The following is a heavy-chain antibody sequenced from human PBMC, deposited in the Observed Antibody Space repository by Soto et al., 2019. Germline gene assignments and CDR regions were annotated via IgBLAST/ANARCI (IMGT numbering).Heavy chain of an antibody. CDR2: INHSGST. CDR1: GGSFSGYY. V-gene: IGHV4-34*01. D-gene: IGHD3-22*01. Sequence: KPSETLSLTCAVYGGSFSGYYWSWIRQPPGKGLEWIGEINHSGSTNYNPSLKSRVTISVDTSKNQFSLKLSSVTAADTAVYYCARVNDYDSSGPFDYWGQGTLVTVSS. CDR3: ARVNDYDSSGPFDY. J-gene: IGHJ4*02.